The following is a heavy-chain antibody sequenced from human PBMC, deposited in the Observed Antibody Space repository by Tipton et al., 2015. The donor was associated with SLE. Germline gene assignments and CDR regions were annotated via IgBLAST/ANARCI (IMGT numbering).Heavy chain of an antibody. V-gene: IGHV6-1*01. CDR2: TYYRSKWSN. Sequence: GLVKPSQTLSLTCAISGDSVSSNSAAWNWIRQSPSRGLEWLGRTYYRSKWSNDYAVSVKSRITINPDTSKNQFSLNLSSVTAADTAVYYCASDWAIYDGTGYDRYFDYWGQETLVTVSS. CDR1: GDSVSSNSAA. D-gene: IGHD3-22*01. J-gene: IGHJ4*02. CDR3: ASDWAIYDGTGYDRYFDY.